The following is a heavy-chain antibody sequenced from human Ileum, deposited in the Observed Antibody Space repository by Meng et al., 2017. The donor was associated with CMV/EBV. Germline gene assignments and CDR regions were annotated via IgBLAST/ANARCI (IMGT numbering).Heavy chain of an antibody. V-gene: IGHV3-48*03. Sequence: GESLKISCAASGLTFSSFEMNWVRQSPGRGLEWLAYINPSGSVMEYADSVQGRFTTSRDNAKNTLYLQMSSLRADDTAEYYCAKVGHSGSYFLYYFDYWGQGTPVTVSS. D-gene: IGHD1-26*01. CDR1: GLTFSSFE. CDR2: INPSGSVM. J-gene: IGHJ4*02. CDR3: AKVGHSGSYFLYYFDY.